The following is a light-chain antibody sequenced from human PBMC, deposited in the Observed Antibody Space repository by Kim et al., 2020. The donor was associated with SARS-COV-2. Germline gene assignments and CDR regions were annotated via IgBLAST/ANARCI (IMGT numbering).Light chain of an antibody. Sequence: GQSVTISCTETSSDVGGYNYVSWHQQHPGKAPKLMIYEVNKRPSGVPDRFSGSKSGNTASLTVSGLQAEDEAQYYCISYAGSNRLIFGGGTQLTVL. CDR2: EVN. CDR3: ISYAGSNRLI. CDR1: SSDVGGYNY. V-gene: IGLV2-8*01. J-gene: IGLJ2*01.